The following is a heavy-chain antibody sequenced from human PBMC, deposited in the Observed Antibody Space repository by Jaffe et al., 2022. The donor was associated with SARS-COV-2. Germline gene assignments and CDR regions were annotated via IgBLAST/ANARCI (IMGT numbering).Heavy chain of an antibody. Sequence: QLHLQESGPGLVKPSETLSLNCSISGDFISNNEYYWVWVRQPPGKGLEWITTFYYGGATYYNPSLRDRVAISVHTSENQFSLTLTSVTAADTAAYYCARSLPAKIMNLHYYYMDVWGEGTTVTVSS. V-gene: IGHV4-39*01. J-gene: IGHJ6*03. CDR2: FYYGGAT. CDR3: ARSLPAKIMNLHYYYMDV. CDR1: GDFISNNEYY. D-gene: IGHD3-16*01.